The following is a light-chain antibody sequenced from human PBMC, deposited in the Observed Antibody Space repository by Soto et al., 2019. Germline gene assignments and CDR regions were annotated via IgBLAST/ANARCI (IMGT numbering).Light chain of an antibody. CDR1: QTVSRS. V-gene: IGKV3-15*01. CDR3: QQYIDWPPYT. J-gene: IGKJ2*01. Sequence: EVVLTQSPATLSVSPGERATLSCRASQTVSRSLAWYQQKPGQAPRLLIYGASMRATGVPDRFSGSGSGTDFTITISSLQSEDFAVYYCQQYIDWPPYTFGQGNKVESK. CDR2: GAS.